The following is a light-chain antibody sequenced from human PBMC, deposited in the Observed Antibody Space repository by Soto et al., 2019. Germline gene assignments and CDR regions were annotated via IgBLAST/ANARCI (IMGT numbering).Light chain of an antibody. V-gene: IGKV3-20*01. CDR3: QQYGSSRWT. CDR2: GAS. CDR1: ESIASSY. Sequence: EIVLTQSPGTLSLSPGERATLSCRASESIASSYLAWYQQKPSQAPRLLMHGASSRATGIPDRFSGSGSGTDFTLTITRLQPEDFAVYYCQQYGSSRWTFGQGTKVDI. J-gene: IGKJ1*01.